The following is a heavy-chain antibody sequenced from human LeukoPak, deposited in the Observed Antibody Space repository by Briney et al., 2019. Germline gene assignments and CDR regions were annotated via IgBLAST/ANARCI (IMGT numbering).Heavy chain of an antibody. CDR2: ISGSGAGT. CDR3: AKDAFHDSSGYYSPFDN. D-gene: IGHD3-22*01. J-gene: IGHJ4*02. CDR1: GFTFSSYA. V-gene: IGHV3-23*01. Sequence: AGGSLRLSCAASGFTFSSYAMSWVRQAPGKGLEWVSTISGSGAGTYYPDSVKGRFTISRDNSKNTLYLQMNSLRAEDTAVYYCAKDAFHDSSGYYSPFDNWGQGTLVTVSS.